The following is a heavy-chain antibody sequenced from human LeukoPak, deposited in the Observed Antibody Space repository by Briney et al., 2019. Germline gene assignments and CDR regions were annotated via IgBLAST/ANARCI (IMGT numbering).Heavy chain of an antibody. Sequence: PSETLSLTCTVSGGSISSYYWSWIRQPPGKGLEWIGYIYYSGSTHYNPSLKSRVTISVDTSKNQFSLKLSSVTAADTAVYYCARGDIVATIPFDYWGQGTLVTVSS. D-gene: IGHD5-12*01. CDR3: ARGDIVATIPFDY. J-gene: IGHJ4*02. CDR1: GGSISSYY. V-gene: IGHV4-59*01. CDR2: IYYSGST.